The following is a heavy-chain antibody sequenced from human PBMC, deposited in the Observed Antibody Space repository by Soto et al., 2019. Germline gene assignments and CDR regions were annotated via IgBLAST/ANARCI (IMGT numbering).Heavy chain of an antibody. CDR3: ARATGGKLRYFDWLYWFDP. Sequence: TLSLTCTVSGGSISSGGYYWSWIRQHPGKGLEWIGYIYYSGSTYYNPSLKSRVTISVDTSKNQFSLKLSSVTAADTAVYYCARATGGKLRYFDWLYWFDPWGQGTLVTVSS. V-gene: IGHV4-31*03. CDR2: IYYSGST. J-gene: IGHJ5*02. D-gene: IGHD3-9*01. CDR1: GGSISSGGYY.